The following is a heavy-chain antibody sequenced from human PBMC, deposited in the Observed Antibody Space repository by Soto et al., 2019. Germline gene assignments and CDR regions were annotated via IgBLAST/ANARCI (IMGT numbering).Heavy chain of an antibody. V-gene: IGHV4-59*08. D-gene: IGHD6-13*01. Sequence: QVQLQESGPGLVKPSETLSLTCTVSGGSISSYYWSWIRQPPGKGLEWIGYIYYSGSTNYNPSLKSRVTISVDTSKNQFSLKLSSVTAADTAVYYCARRAYAYSSSWYKRGGYFDYWGQGTLVTVSS. CDR3: ARRAYAYSSSWYKRGGYFDY. J-gene: IGHJ4*02. CDR2: IYYSGST. CDR1: GGSISSYY.